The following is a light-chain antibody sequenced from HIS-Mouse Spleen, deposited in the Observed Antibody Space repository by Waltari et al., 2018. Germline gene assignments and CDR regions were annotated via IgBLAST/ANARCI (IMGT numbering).Light chain of an antibody. CDR1: SSNLGSNY. J-gene: IGLJ2*01. CDR2: RNN. CDR3: AAWDDSLYVV. Sequence: QSVLTQPPSASGTPGPRVTISCSGSSSNLGSNYVYWYQQLPGTAPKLLIYRNNQRPSGVPDRFSGSKSGTSASLAISGLRSEDEADYYCAAWDDSLYVVFGGGTKLTVL. V-gene: IGLV1-47*01.